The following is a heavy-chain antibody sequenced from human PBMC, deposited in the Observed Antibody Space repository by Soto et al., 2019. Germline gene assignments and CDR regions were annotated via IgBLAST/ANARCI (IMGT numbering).Heavy chain of an antibody. CDR3: ARGRGCLDV. V-gene: IGHV4-34*01. J-gene: IGHJ6*02. CDR1: GGSFSGYY. D-gene: IGHD1-26*01. Sequence: SETLSLTCAVYGGSFSGYYWSWIRQPPGKGLEWIGEINHSGSTNYNPSLKSRVTISVDTSENQFSLKLSSVTAADTAVYYCARGRGCLDVWGQGTTVTVSS. CDR2: INHSGST.